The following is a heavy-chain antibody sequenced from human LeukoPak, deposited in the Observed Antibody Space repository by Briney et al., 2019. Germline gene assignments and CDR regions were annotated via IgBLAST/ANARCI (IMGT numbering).Heavy chain of an antibody. Sequence: PGGSLRLSCAASGFTFSTYAMTWVRQAPGKGLVWVSRINSDGSSTSYADSVKGRFTISRDNAKNTLYLQMNSLRAEDTAVYYCARWGVTMVRGVIRVFDYWGQGTLVTVSS. CDR2: INSDGSST. CDR1: GFTFSTYA. D-gene: IGHD3-10*01. V-gene: IGHV3-74*01. CDR3: ARWGVTMVRGVIRVFDY. J-gene: IGHJ4*02.